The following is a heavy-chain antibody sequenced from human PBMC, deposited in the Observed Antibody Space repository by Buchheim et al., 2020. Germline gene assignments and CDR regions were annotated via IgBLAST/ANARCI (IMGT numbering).Heavy chain of an antibody. J-gene: IGHJ6*02. CDR3: ARGGGYCSSTSCYTLGYFYYYYYGMDV. V-gene: IGHV4-34*01. Sequence: QVQLQQWGAGLLKPSETLSLTCAVYGGSFSGYYWSWIRQPPGKGLEWIGEINHSGSTNYNPSLKSRVTISVDTSKNQFSLKLSSVTAADTAVYYCARGGGYCSSTSCYTLGYFYYYYYGMDVWGQGTT. CDR1: GGSFSGYY. D-gene: IGHD2-2*02. CDR2: INHSGST.